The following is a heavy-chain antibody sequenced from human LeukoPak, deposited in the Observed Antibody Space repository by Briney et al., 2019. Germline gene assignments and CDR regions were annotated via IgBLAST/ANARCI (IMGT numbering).Heavy chain of an antibody. V-gene: IGHV3-23*01. CDR1: GFTFSSYA. CDR2: ISGSRSYT. J-gene: IGHJ5*02. Sequence: GGSLRLSCAASGFTFSSYAMSWVRQAPGKGLEWVSAISGSRSYTYYADSVKGRFTISRDNTKNSLYLQMSSLRAEDTAVYYCARAMTWGQGTLVSVSS. CDR3: ARAMT.